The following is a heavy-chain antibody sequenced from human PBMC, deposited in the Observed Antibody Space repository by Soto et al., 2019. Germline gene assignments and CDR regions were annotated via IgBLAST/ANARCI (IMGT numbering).Heavy chain of an antibody. CDR3: ARLEGLATISSYFDF. CDR1: GFTFSSYW. Sequence: GGSLRLSCAASGFTFSSYWMSWVREAPGKGLEWLANIKVDGSEKYYVDSVKGRFTISRDNAKNSLYLQMISLRVEDTALYFCARLEGLATISSYFDFWGPGALVTVSP. J-gene: IGHJ4*02. D-gene: IGHD3-9*01. V-gene: IGHV3-7*01. CDR2: IKVDGSEK.